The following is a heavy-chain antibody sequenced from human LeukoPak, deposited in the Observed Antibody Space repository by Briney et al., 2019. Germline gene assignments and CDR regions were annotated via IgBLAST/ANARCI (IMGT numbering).Heavy chain of an antibody. V-gene: IGHV3-43*01. CDR1: GFTFHHYS. J-gene: IGHJ4*02. Sequence: GGSLRLSCAASGFTFHHYSMHWVRQPPGKGLEWVSLISWDGGITYYADSVGGRFTISRDNGKNSLSLEMNSLRTEDTALYYCAKDSNTGGYSFGSWGQGTLVTVTS. D-gene: IGHD6-25*01. CDR2: ISWDGGIT. CDR3: AKDSNTGGYSFGS.